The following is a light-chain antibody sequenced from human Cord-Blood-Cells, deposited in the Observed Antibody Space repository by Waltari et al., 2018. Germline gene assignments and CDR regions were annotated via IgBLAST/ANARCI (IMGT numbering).Light chain of an antibody. CDR2: DVS. V-gene: IGLV2-11*01. J-gene: IGLJ1*01. Sequence: QSALTQPRSVSGSPGQSVTISCTGTSSDVAGYNYVSWYQQHPGTAPKLMIYDVSKRPSGVPDRFSGSKSGNTASLTISGLQAEDEADYYCCSYAGSYTYVFGTGTKVTVL. CDR1: SSDVAGYNY. CDR3: CSYAGSYTYV.